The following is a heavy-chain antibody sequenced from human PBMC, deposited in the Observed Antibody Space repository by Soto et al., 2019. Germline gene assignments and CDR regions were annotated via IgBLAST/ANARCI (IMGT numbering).Heavy chain of an antibody. CDR3: ARGYYYGSGRPTPGGMDV. CDR2: ISTYTGNT. CDR1: GYAFNNYD. V-gene: IGHV1-18*01. J-gene: IGHJ6*02. Sequence: QVHLVQSGAEVKKPGASVKVSCKASGYAFNNYDINWVRQAPGQGLECMGWISTYTGNTNYAQKLQGRVTMTTDTATSTAYMELRSLRSDDTAVYYCARGYYYGSGRPTPGGMDVWGQGTTVTVSS. D-gene: IGHD3-10*01.